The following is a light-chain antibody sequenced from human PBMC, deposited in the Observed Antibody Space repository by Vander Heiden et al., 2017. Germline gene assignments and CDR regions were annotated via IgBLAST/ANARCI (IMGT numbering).Light chain of an antibody. Sequence: IRIPPPPASLSASTGERVTITCRASQGISSYLAWYQQKPGKAPKLLIYAASTLQSGVPARFSGSGSGTDFTLTISCLQSEDFATYYCQQYYSYPLTFGGGTKVEIK. CDR3: QQYYSYPLT. CDR2: AAS. J-gene: IGKJ4*01. CDR1: QGISSY. V-gene: IGKV1-8*01.